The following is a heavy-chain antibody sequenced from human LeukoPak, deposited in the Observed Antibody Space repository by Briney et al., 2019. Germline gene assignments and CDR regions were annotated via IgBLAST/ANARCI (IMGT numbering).Heavy chain of an antibody. CDR2: ICPGDSDT. Sequence: GESLKISCKTSGYSFTSYCIGWVRQMSGRGLEWMVIICPGDSDTRYSPSFQGQVTISADKSLRTAYLQWSSLNASDTAMYYCARHVRPYSSSCYLDYRAQGILVTVSS. J-gene: IGHJ4*02. CDR3: ARHVRPYSSSCYLDY. D-gene: IGHD6-13*01. CDR1: GYSFTSYC. V-gene: IGHV5-51*01.